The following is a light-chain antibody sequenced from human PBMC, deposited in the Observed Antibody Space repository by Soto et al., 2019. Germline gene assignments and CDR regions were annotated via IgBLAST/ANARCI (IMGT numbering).Light chain of an antibody. CDR1: NIGSKS. CDR2: YDS. J-gene: IGLJ2*01. CDR3: QVWDSSSDLVV. Sequence: SYELTQPPSVSVAPGKTARITCGGNNIGSKSVHWYQQKPGQAPVLVIYYDSDRPSGIPERFSGSNSGNTVTLTISRVEAGDEADYYCQVWDSSSDLVVFGGGTKVTVL. V-gene: IGLV3-21*04.